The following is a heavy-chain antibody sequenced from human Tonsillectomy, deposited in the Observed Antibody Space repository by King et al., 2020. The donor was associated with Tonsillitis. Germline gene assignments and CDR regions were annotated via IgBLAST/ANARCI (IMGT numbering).Heavy chain of an antibody. V-gene: IGHV1-2*02. CDR2: ISPNSGDR. CDR1: GDTFTGHF. D-gene: IGHD2-8*01. Sequence: QLVQSGAELRKPGASVTVSCRTSGDTFTGHFVHWVRQAPGQTFEWMGWISPNSGDRNYARDFQGRLTLSGDVSSTTAYMVLSSLRPDDTAFYYCATTNAIANENSPYGDFRHWGQGTRVTVSS. J-gene: IGHJ1*01. CDR3: ATTNAIANENSPYGDFRH.